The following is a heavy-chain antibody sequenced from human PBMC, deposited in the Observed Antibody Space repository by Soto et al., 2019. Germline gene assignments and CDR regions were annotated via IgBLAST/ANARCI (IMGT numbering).Heavy chain of an antibody. Sequence: ASVKVSCKAFGYTFTSYAIPWVRRAPGQRLEWLGAVNVGNGNTEYSQHFQDRATLTRDTSATTAYLGLGSLRSEDTAVYYCARGVTMVRGVIHTPYFDYWGQGTLVTVSS. CDR1: GYTFTSYA. J-gene: IGHJ4*02. D-gene: IGHD3-10*01. V-gene: IGHV1-3*01. CDR3: ARGVTMVRGVIHTPYFDY. CDR2: VNVGNGNT.